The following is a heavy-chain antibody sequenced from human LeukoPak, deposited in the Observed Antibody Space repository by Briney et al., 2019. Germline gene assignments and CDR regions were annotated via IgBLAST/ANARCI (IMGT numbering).Heavy chain of an antibody. J-gene: IGHJ3*02. CDR3: ASNRVVIQVDAFDI. Sequence: GGSLRLSCAASGFIFSSYSMNWVRQAPGKGLEWGSYISSSSSTIYYADSVKGRFTISRDNGKNSLDLQMNSLRAEDTDVYYCASNRVVIQVDAFDIWGQGTLVTVSS. CDR1: GFIFSSYS. CDR2: ISSSSSTI. D-gene: IGHD2-21*01. V-gene: IGHV3-48*01.